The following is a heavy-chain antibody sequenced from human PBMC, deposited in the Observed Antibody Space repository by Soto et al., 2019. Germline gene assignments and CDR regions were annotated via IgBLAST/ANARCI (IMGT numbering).Heavy chain of an antibody. CDR3: AREDDAGDRDYYGLDL. D-gene: IGHD2-21*02. V-gene: IGHV4-30-4*08. CDR2: IHYSGSI. Sequence: QVQLQQSGPGLVKPSQTLSLTCTVSGGSISYEYYHWTWIRQSPGKGLEWIGYIHYSGSIIYNPSCKSRLTIAVDTSKNQFSLQLSSVAAADTAVYFCAREDDAGDRDYYGLDLWGQGTTVTVSS. J-gene: IGHJ6*02. CDR1: GGSISYEYYH.